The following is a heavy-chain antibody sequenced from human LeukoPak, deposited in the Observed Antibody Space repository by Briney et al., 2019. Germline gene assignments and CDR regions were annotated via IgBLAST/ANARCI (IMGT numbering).Heavy chain of an antibody. J-gene: IGHJ4*02. CDR3: AKPIYSYGYTFDY. D-gene: IGHD5-18*01. Sequence: GGSLRLSCAASGFTVSSNYMSWVRQAPGKGLEWVSVIYSGGSTYYADSVKGRFTISRDNSKNTLYLQMNSLRAEDTAVYYCAKPIYSYGYTFDYWGQGTLVTVSS. CDR2: IYSGGST. V-gene: IGHV3-53*01. CDR1: GFTVSSNY.